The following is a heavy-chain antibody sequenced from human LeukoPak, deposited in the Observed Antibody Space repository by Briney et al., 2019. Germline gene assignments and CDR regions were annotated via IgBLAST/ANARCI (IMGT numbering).Heavy chain of an antibody. Sequence: GGSLRLSCTASGFPSGSYAMTWVRQAPGKGLEWVSTISGGALNTYYADSVTGRFTLSRDNSNNTLHLQMTSLRAEDTAVYYCAKGKFYSGNGAFDYWGQGTLVTVSS. V-gene: IGHV3-23*01. J-gene: IGHJ4*02. CDR1: GFPSGSYA. CDR3: AKGKFYSGNGAFDY. CDR2: ISGGALNT. D-gene: IGHD5-12*01.